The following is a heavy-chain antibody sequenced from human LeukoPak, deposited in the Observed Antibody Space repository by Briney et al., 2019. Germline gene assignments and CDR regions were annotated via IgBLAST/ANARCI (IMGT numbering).Heavy chain of an antibody. Sequence: GGSLRLSCAASGFTVSSNYMSWVRQAPGKGLEWVSVIYSGGSTYYADSVKGRFTISRDNSKNTLYLQMNSLRAEDTAVYYCAKVSGVTTMRDYFDYWGQGTLVTVSS. CDR1: GFTVSSNY. D-gene: IGHD3-22*01. CDR2: IYSGGST. J-gene: IGHJ4*02. V-gene: IGHV3-66*01. CDR3: AKVSGVTTMRDYFDY.